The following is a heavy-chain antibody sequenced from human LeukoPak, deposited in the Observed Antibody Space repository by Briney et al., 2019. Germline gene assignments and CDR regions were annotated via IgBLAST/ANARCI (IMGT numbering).Heavy chain of an antibody. CDR2: ISSSAITI. Sequence: GGSLRLSCAASGFTFSSYSMNWVRQAPGKGLEWVSYISSSAITIYYADSVKGRFTISRDNAKNSLYLQMNSLRAEDTAVYYCARDLGQYYDTSDNWFDPWGQGTLVTVSS. D-gene: IGHD3-22*01. CDR1: GFTFSSYS. V-gene: IGHV3-48*01. J-gene: IGHJ5*02. CDR3: ARDLGQYYDTSDNWFDP.